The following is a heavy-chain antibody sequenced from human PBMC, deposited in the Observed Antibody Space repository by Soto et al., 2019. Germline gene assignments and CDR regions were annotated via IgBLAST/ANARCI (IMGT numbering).Heavy chain of an antibody. D-gene: IGHD2-2*01. V-gene: IGHV1-18*04. J-gene: IGHJ4*02. CDR3: AGAIVVVPAASLDDY. Sequence: ASVKVSCKASGYTFTSYGISWVRQAPGQGLEWMGWISAYNGNTNYAQKLQGRVTMTTDTSTSTAYMELRSLRSDDTAVYYCAGAIVVVPAASLDDYWRQGTLVIVSS. CDR2: ISAYNGNT. CDR1: GYTFTSYG.